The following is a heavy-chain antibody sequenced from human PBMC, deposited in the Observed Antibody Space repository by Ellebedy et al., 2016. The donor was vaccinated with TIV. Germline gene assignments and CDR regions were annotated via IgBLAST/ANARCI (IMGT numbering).Heavy chain of an antibody. Sequence: GESLKISCSASGFTFSNFEMHWVRQAPGKGLEWVALISYDGGNTFNADFVKGRFTISRDNSKNTLYLQMDDLRPDDTAVYYCARGGILDYWGQGTLVTVSS. CDR1: GFTFSNFE. CDR2: ISYDGGNT. J-gene: IGHJ4*02. V-gene: IGHV3-30*04. CDR3: ARGGILDY.